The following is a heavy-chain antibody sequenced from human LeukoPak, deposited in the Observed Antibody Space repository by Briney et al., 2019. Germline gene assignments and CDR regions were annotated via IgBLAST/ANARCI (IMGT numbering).Heavy chain of an antibody. CDR3: ARDLGNWGWNDF. J-gene: IGHJ4*02. V-gene: IGHV3-21*01. Sequence: PGGSLRLSCAASGFTFSSYSMNWVRQAPGKGLEWVSSISISSNYIYYADSVKGRFTISRDNAKNSLYLQMNGLRAEDTAVYYCARDLGNWGWNDFWGQGTLVTVSS. CDR1: GFTFSSYS. D-gene: IGHD7-27*01. CDR2: ISISSNYI.